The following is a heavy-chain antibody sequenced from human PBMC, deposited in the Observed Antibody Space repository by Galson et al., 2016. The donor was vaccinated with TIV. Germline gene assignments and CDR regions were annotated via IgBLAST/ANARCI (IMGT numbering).Heavy chain of an antibody. CDR2: FDPEDGET. V-gene: IGHV1-24*01. CDR3: ATSRGRYFDWLFGY. Sequence: SCKVSGYTLTELSMHWVRQAPGKGLEWMGGFDPEDGETIYAQKFQGRVTMTEDTSTDTAYMELSSLRSEDTAVYYCATSRGRYFDWLFGYWGQGTLVTVSP. D-gene: IGHD3-9*01. CDR1: GYTLTELS. J-gene: IGHJ4*02.